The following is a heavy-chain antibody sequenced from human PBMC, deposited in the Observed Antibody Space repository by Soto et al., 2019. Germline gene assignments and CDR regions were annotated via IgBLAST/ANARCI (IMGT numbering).Heavy chain of an antibody. D-gene: IGHD2-15*01. CDR1: GYTFTSYG. V-gene: IGHV1-18*01. Sequence: SVKGSCKASGYTFTSYGISWVRQAPGQGLEWMGWISAYNGNTNYAQKLQGRVTMTTDTSTSTAYMELRSLRSDDTAVYYCARDRELDCSGGSCYSHYYYGMDVSGQGTTVTVSS. J-gene: IGHJ6*02. CDR2: ISAYNGNT. CDR3: ARDRELDCSGGSCYSHYYYGMDV.